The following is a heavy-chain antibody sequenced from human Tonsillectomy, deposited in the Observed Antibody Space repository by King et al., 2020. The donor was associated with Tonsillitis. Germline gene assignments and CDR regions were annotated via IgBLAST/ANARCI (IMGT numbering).Heavy chain of an antibody. D-gene: IGHD4-17*01. CDR3: ERQYGDNYPGALDY. Sequence: VQLVESGVGLVQPGGALRLSCAASGFTFSNYWMHWVRQAPGKGLVGVSRLNSGGSYTNYADSGKGRFTIPRDKGKNTLYLQMNSLRAEDTAVYYSERQYGDNYPGALDYRGQGTLVTVSS. CDR2: LNSGGSYT. J-gene: IGHJ4*02. V-gene: IGHV3-74*01. CDR1: GFTFSNYW.